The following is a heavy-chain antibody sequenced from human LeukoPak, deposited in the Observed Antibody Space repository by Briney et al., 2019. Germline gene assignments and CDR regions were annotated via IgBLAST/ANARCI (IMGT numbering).Heavy chain of an antibody. CDR3: GAAYCKPGSCLYHFDY. CDR1: GGTFSSHT. V-gene: IGHV1-69*05. J-gene: IGHJ4*02. CDR2: IIPTFGTP. Sequence: GSSVKVSCKASGGTFSSHTVTWVRQAPGQGLRWMGGIIPTFGTPNYAQEFQGRLSIATDESTNTAYMELTALTSEDTAVYFCGAAYCKPGSCLYHFDYWGQGTLVTVSS. D-gene: IGHD2-15*01.